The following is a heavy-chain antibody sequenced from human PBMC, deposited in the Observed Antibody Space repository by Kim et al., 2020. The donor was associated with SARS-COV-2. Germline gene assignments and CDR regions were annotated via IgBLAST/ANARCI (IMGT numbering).Heavy chain of an antibody. J-gene: IGHJ3*02. CDR2: VYTGGSP. CDR1: GVSISNYY. CDR3: ARVTNFVTFDI. Sequence: SETLSLTCTVSGVSISNYYWRWIRQPAGKGLEWIGRVYTGGSPNYNPSLKSRGTMSIDTSKNQMSLKLYSVTAADTAVYYCARVTNFVTFDIWGQGTMVTVSS. D-gene: IGHD4-4*01. V-gene: IGHV4-4*07.